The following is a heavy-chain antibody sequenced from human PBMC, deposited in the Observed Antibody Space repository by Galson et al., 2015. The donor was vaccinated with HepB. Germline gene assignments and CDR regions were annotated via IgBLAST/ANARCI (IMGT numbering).Heavy chain of an antibody. Sequence: SLRLSCAASGFTFSSYSMNWVRQAPGKGLEWVSYISSSSSYTNYADSVKGRFTISRDNAKNSLYLQMNSLRAEDTAVYYCARDKLRYFDYWGQGTLVTVSS. CDR2: ISSSSSYT. D-gene: IGHD4-17*01. V-gene: IGHV3-21*05. CDR3: ARDKLRYFDY. J-gene: IGHJ4*02. CDR1: GFTFSSYS.